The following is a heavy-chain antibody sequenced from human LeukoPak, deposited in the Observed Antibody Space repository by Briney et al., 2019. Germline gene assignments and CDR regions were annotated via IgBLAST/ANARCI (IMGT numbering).Heavy chain of an antibody. J-gene: IGHJ4*02. CDR3: ARESVTMSFYFDY. V-gene: IGHV3-48*01. Sequence: GGSLRLSCAASGFTFSSYSMNWVRQAPGNGLEWVSYISSSSSTIYYADSVKGRFTISRDNAKNSLYLQMNSLRAEDTAVYYCARESVTMSFYFDYWGQGTLVTVSS. CDR2: ISSSSSTI. D-gene: IGHD5-24*01. CDR1: GFTFSSYS.